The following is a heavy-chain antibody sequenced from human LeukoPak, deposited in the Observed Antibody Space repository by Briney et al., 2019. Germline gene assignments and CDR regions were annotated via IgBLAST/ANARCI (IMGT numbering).Heavy chain of an antibody. J-gene: IGHJ3*02. D-gene: IGHD2-15*01. CDR2: INPSGGST. CDR1: GYTFTSYY. CDR3: ARAVCSGGSCQDAFDI. V-gene: IGHV1-46*01. Sequence: ASVKVSCKASGYTFTSYYMHWVRQAPGQGLEWMGIINPSGGSTSYAQKFQGRVTMTRDTSTSTVYMELSSLRSEDTAVYYCARAVCSGGSCQDAFDIWGQGTMVTVSS.